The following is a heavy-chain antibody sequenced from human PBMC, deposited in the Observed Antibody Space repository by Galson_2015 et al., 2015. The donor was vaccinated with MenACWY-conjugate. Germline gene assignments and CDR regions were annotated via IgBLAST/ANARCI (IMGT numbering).Heavy chain of an antibody. CDR3: ARSALVAAWNYYYYYMDV. D-gene: IGHD6-25*01. Sequence: SVKVSCKASGGTFSSYAISWVRQAPGQGLEWMGGIIPIFGTANYAQKFQGRVTITADKSTSTAYMELSSLRSEDTAVYYCARSALVAAWNYYYYYMDVWGKGTTVTVSS. CDR1: GGTFSSYA. J-gene: IGHJ6*03. CDR2: IIPIFGTA. V-gene: IGHV1-69*06.